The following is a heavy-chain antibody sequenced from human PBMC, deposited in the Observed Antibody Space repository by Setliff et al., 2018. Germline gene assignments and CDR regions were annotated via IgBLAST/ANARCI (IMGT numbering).Heavy chain of an antibody. J-gene: IGHJ4*02. D-gene: IGHD6-13*01. Sequence: GESLKISCAASGFTFSSYGMHWVRQAPGKGLEWVAVIWYDGSNKYYADSVKGRFTISRDNSKNTLYLQMGSLRAEDMAVYYCARDAYSSSWDYWGQGTLVTVSS. V-gene: IGHV3-33*01. CDR1: GFTFSSYG. CDR3: ARDAYSSSWDY. CDR2: IWYDGSNK.